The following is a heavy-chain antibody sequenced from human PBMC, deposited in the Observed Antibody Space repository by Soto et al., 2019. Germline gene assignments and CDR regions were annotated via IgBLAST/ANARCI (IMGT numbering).Heavy chain of an antibody. CDR3: ARDRSTYGGGGTGEVKENWFDP. CDR2: AYYSGDT. D-gene: IGHD2-8*01. V-gene: IGHV4-59*01. CDR1: GGSISRYC. J-gene: IGHJ5*02. Sequence: ASETLSLTCSVSGGSISRYCWSWIRQPPGKGLEWIGYAYYSGDTGYNPSLKSRVTMAVDTSKSQVSLKLSSVTAADTAVYYCARDRSTYGGGGTGEVKENWFDPWGQEALVTVSS.